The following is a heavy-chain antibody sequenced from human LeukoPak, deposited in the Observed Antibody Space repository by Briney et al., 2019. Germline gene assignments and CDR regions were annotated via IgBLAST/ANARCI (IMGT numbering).Heavy chain of an antibody. Sequence: SETLSLTCTVSGGSISSSSYYWGWIRQPPGKGLEWIGSIYYSGSTYYNPSLKSRVTISVDTSKNQFSLKLSSVTAADTAVYYCARSLNAFDIWGQGTMVTVSS. CDR2: IYYSGST. V-gene: IGHV4-39*01. J-gene: IGHJ3*02. CDR3: ARSLNAFDI. CDR1: GGSISSSSYY.